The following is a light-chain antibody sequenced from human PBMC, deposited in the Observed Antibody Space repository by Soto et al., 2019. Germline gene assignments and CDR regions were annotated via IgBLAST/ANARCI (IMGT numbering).Light chain of an antibody. J-gene: IGLJ2*01. CDR3: CSYLGNDSWL. V-gene: IGLV2-11*01. CDR2: DVN. Sequence: QSVLTQPRSVSGSPGQSVTISCTGTRSDVGGYNYVSWFQQHPDKAPKLMIFDVNKRPSGVPDRFSGSKSGNTASLTISGLQAEDEADYYCCSYLGNDSWLFGGGTKLTVL. CDR1: RSDVGGYNY.